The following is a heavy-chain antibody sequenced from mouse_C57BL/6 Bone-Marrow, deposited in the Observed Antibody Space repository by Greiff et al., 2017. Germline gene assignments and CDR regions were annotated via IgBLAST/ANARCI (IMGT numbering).Heavy chain of an antibody. CDR1: GFTFTDYY. CDR3: ARYSHKGYDSYWYFDV. V-gene: IGHV7-3*01. CDR2: IINKANGYTT. J-gene: IGHJ1*03. D-gene: IGHD2-2*01. Sequence: EVKVIESGGGLVQPGGSLSLSCAASGFTFTDYYMSWVRQPPGKALEWLGFIINKANGYTTEYSASLKGRFTISRDNSQSILYLQMNALRAEDSATYYCARYSHKGYDSYWYFDVWGTGTTVTVSS.